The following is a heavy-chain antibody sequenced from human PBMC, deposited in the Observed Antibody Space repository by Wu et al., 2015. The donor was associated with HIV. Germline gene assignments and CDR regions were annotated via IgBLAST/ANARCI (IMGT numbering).Heavy chain of an antibody. D-gene: IGHD2-15*01. J-gene: IGHJ4*02. CDR2: FDPEDDKI. V-gene: IGHV1-24*01. Sequence: HVQLEQSGAVVRKPGASVRVSCKVSENSLTKLSIHWVRQSPGRGLEWMGGFDPEDDKIIYAQKFQSRVAMTEDRSIDTVYLDLRGLTFDDTAIFYASGYRRDIWSTGLPYWGQG. CDR3: SGYRRDIWSTGLPY. CDR1: ENSLTKLS.